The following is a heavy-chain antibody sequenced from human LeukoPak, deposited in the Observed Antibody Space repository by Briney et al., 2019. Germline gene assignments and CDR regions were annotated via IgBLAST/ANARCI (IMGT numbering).Heavy chain of an antibody. CDR2: ISSSSSYI. Sequence: GGSLRLSCAASGFTFISYSMNWVRQAPGKGLEWVSSISSSSSYIYYADSVKGRFTISRDNAKNSLYLQMNSLRAEDTAVYYCALGWYQSLYYFDYWGQGTLVTVSS. CDR1: GFTFISYS. J-gene: IGHJ4*02. V-gene: IGHV3-21*01. D-gene: IGHD2-2*01. CDR3: ALGWYQSLYYFDY.